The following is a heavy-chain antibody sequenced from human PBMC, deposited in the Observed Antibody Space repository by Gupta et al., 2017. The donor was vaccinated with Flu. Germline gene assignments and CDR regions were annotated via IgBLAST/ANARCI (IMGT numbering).Heavy chain of an antibody. CDR2: INHSGST. CDR1: GGSFSGYY. D-gene: IGHD6-6*01. Sequence: QVQLQQWGAGLLMPSETLSLTCAVYGGSFSGYYWSWIRQPPGKGLEWSGEINHSGSTNYNPSLKSRVTISVDTSKNQFSLKLSSVTAADTAVYYCAGRRRAAARPTDYWGQGTLVTVSS. J-gene: IGHJ4*02. V-gene: IGHV4-34*01. CDR3: AGRRRAAARPTDY.